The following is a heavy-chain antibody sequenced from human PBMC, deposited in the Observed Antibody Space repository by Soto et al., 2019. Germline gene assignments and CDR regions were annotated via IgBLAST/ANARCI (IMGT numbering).Heavy chain of an antibody. Sequence: SETLSLTCAVYGGSFSGYYWSWIRQPPGKGLEWIGEINHSGSTNYNPSLKSRVTISVDTSKNQFSLKLSSVTAADTAVYYCARVAAAGKYYYYSYGMDVWGQGTTVPVSS. J-gene: IGHJ6*02. V-gene: IGHV4-34*01. CDR3: ARVAAAGKYYYYSYGMDV. CDR1: GGSFSGYY. CDR2: INHSGST. D-gene: IGHD6-13*01.